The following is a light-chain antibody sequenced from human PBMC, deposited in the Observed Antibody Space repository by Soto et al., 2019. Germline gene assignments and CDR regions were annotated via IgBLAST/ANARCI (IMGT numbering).Light chain of an antibody. J-gene: IGKJ5*01. CDR2: DAS. Sequence: EIVLSQSPATLSLFPGEKATISSRASQSVSSYLAWYQQKPGQAPRLLIYDASNRATGIPARFSGSGSGTDFTLTISSLEPEDFAVYYCQQRSNWPITFGQGTRLEIK. CDR1: QSVSSY. V-gene: IGKV3-11*01. CDR3: QQRSNWPIT.